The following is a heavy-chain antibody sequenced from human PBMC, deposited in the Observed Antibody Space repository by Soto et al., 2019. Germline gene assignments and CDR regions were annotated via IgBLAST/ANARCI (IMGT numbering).Heavy chain of an antibody. CDR1: GFTFSDHY. CDR2: ISSSGDII. V-gene: IGHV3-11*04. J-gene: IGHJ4*02. D-gene: IGHD3-22*01. CDR3: ARGADDSSGYQPYYFDY. Sequence: SLRLSCAASGFTFSDHYMSWIRQAPGKGLEWVSYISSSGDIIYYADSVKGRFTISRDNAKDSLYLQMNSLRAEDTAVYYCARGADDSSGYQPYYFDYWGQGTLVTVSS.